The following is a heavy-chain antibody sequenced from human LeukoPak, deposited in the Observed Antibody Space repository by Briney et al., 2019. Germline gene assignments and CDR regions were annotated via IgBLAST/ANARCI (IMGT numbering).Heavy chain of an antibody. Sequence: SQTLSLTCVISGDSVSSNSAAWNWIRQSPSRGLEWLGRTYYRSKWYNDYAVSVKSRIIINPDTSRNQVSLQVNSVTPEDTAVYFCARVTEGAYYFDSWGQGTLVTVFS. D-gene: IGHD1-26*01. V-gene: IGHV6-1*01. J-gene: IGHJ4*02. CDR3: ARVTEGAYYFDS. CDR2: TYYRSKWYN. CDR1: GDSVSSNSAA.